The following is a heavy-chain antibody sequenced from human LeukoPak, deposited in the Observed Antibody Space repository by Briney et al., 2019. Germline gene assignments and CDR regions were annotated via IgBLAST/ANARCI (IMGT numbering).Heavy chain of an antibody. D-gene: IGHD7-27*01. V-gene: IGHV1-2*02. CDR3: ARVSSNWDTYFHY. CDR1: GYTFTDYY. Sequence: GASVKVSCKASGYTFTDYYIHWVRQAPGQGLEWMGWINPNSGGTNYARKFQDRVTMTRDTSINTAYMELSGLRSDDTAVFYCARVSSNWDTYFHYWGQGSLVTVSS. J-gene: IGHJ4*02. CDR2: INPNSGGT.